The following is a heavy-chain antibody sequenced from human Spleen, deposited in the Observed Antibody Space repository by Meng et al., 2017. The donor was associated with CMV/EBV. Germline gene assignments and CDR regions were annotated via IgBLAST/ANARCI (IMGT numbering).Heavy chain of an antibody. V-gene: IGHV3-53*01. CDR2: IYSDGST. CDR3: ARSDSSGYLYFDD. J-gene: IGHJ4*02. D-gene: IGHD3-22*01. Sequence: CAASGFTVSNNYMSWVRQAPGKGLEWVSVIYSDGSTYYADSVKGRFTISRDNSKNTLYIHMNSLRAEDTAVYYCARSDSSGYLYFDDWGQGTLVTVSS. CDR1: GFTVSNNY.